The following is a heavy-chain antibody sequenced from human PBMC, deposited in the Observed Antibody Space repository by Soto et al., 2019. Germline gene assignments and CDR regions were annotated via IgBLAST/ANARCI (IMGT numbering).Heavy chain of an antibody. CDR3: ARHDMESWFDP. CDR1: GGSISSYY. Sequence: SETLSLTCTVSGGSISSYYWSWIRQPPGKGLEWIGYIYYSGSTNYNPSLKSRVTISVDTSKNQFSLKLSSVTAADTAVYYCARHDMESWFDPWGQGTLVTVSS. J-gene: IGHJ5*02. D-gene: IGHD3-3*01. CDR2: IYYSGST. V-gene: IGHV4-59*08.